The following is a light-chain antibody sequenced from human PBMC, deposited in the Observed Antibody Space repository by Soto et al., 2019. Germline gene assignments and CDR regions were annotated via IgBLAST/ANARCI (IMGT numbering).Light chain of an antibody. V-gene: IGLV2-14*01. Sequence: QSALTQPASVSGSPGQSITISCTGTRSEVGGYNYVSWYQQHPGKAPKLMIYDVSNRPSGVSNRFSGSKSGNTASLTISGLQAEDEADYYCSSYTSSSTYVFGTGTKVTVL. CDR3: SSYTSSSTYV. CDR1: RSEVGGYNY. CDR2: DVS. J-gene: IGLJ1*01.